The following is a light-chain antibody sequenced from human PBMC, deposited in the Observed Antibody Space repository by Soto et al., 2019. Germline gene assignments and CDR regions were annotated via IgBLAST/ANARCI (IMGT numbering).Light chain of an antibody. CDR3: RSYTSSSTYV. Sequence: QSALTQPPSVSGSPGQSVTISCTGTSTDVGNYNHVSWYQQPPGTAPKVIIFEVSNRPSGVPDRFSGSKSGNTASLTISGLQAEDEADYYCRSYTSSSTYVFGTGTKLTVL. J-gene: IGLJ1*01. V-gene: IGLV2-18*02. CDR1: STDVGNYNH. CDR2: EVS.